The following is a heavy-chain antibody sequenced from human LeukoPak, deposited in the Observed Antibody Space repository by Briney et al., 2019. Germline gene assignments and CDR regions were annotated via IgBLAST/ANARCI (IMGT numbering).Heavy chain of an antibody. Sequence: ASVKVSCKVSGYTLTELSMHWVRQGPGKGREWMGGFDPEDGETIYAQKFQGRVTMTEDTSTDTDYMELSSLRSEDTAVYYCATSIRGGIYDYIWGSYREYWGQGTLVTVSS. V-gene: IGHV1-24*01. D-gene: IGHD3-16*02. CDR1: GYTLTELS. CDR2: FDPEDGET. CDR3: ATSIRGGIYDYIWGSYREY. J-gene: IGHJ4*02.